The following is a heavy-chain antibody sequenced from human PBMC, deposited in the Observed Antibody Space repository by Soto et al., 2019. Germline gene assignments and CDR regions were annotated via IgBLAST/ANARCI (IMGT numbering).Heavy chain of an antibody. V-gene: IGHV1-69*02. CDR1: GGTFSSYT. CDR2: FIPILGIA. Sequence: QVQLVQSGAEVKKPGSSVKVSCKASGGTFSSYTISWVRQAPGQGLEWMGRFIPILGIANYAQKFQGRVTITADKSTSTAYMELSSLRSEDTAVYYCAVLIAAAGRDYWGQGTLVTVSS. J-gene: IGHJ4*02. CDR3: AVLIAAAGRDY. D-gene: IGHD6-13*01.